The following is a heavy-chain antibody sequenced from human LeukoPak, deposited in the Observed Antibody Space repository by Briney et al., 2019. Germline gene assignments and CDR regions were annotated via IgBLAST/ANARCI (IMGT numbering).Heavy chain of an antibody. CDR1: GYIFTNYY. J-gene: IGHJ3*02. D-gene: IGHD3-22*01. CDR2: ISGYNGNT. Sequence: ASVKVSCKASGYIFTNYYITWVRQAPGQGLEYMGWISGYNGNTNYAQTLQGRVTMTTDTSTSTAYMELRSLRSDDTAVYYCARDYYDSSGYYPYAFDIWGQGTMVTVSS. V-gene: IGHV1-18*01. CDR3: ARDYYDSSGYYPYAFDI.